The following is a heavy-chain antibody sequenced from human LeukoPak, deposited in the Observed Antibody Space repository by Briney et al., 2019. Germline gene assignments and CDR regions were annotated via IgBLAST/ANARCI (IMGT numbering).Heavy chain of an antibody. CDR3: ARVLHIYYFDS. J-gene: IGHJ4*02. D-gene: IGHD2-15*01. CDR1: GGTFSSYA. CDR2: IIPIFGTA. Sequence: GASVKVSCKASGGTFSSYAISWVRQAPGQGLEWMGGIIPIFGTANYAQKFQGRVTITTDESTTTAYMELRSLRSDDTAVYYCARVLHIYYFDSWGQGTLVTVSS. V-gene: IGHV1-69*05.